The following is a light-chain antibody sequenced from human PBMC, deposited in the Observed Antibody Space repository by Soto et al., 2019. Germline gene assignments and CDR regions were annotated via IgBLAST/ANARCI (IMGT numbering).Light chain of an antibody. Sequence: EIVMTQSPATLSVSTWERATLSCTASQSVSSNLAWYQQKPGQAPRLLIYGASTGATGIPARFSGSGSGTEFTLTISSLQSEDFAVYYCQQYNNWPPWTFGQGTKVDIK. J-gene: IGKJ1*01. CDR1: QSVSSN. CDR2: GAS. CDR3: QQYNNWPPWT. V-gene: IGKV3-15*01.